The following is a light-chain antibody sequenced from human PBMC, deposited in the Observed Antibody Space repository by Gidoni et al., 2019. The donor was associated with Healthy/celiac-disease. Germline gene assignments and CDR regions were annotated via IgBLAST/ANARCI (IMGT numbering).Light chain of an antibody. CDR3: RQSYSTPPIT. V-gene: IGKV1-39*01. Sequence: DIQMTQSPSSLSASVGDRVTITCRASQSISSYLNWYQQKPGKAPKLLLYAAASLQSGVPSRFSGSGSGADFTLTISSRQPEDFATYYCRQSYSTPPITFXQXTRLEIK. CDR2: AAA. CDR1: QSISSY. J-gene: IGKJ5*01.